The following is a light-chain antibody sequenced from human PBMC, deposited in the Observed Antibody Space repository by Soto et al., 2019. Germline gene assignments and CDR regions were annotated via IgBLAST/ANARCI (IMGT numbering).Light chain of an antibody. CDR1: QSISSY. CDR2: AAS. V-gene: IGKV1-39*01. Sequence: IEMTHYPSSLSASVGDRVTITCRASQSISSYLNWYQQKPGKAPKLLIYAASSLQSGVPSRFSGSGSGTDFTLTISSLQPEDFATYYCQQSYSTPRTFGQGTKVDIK. J-gene: IGKJ1*01. CDR3: QQSYSTPRT.